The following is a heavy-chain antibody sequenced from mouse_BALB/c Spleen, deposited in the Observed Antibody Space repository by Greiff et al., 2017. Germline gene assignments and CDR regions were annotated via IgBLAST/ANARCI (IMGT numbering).Heavy chain of an antibody. V-gene: IGHV8-12*01. Sequence: QVTLKVSGPGLLQPSQTLSLTCSFSGFSLSTSGMGVSWIRQPTGKGLEWLAHIYWDDDKRYNPFLKGRLIISKDTSSNQVFLKITSVDTADTATFYCARRAHRDRGYAMDYWGQGTSVTVAS. CDR1: GFSLSTSGMG. CDR2: IYWDDDK. D-gene: IGHD3-3*01. J-gene: IGHJ4*01. CDR3: ARRAHRDRGYAMDY.